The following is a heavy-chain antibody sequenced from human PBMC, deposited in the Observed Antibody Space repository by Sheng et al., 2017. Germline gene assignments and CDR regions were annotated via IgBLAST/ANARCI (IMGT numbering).Heavy chain of an antibody. CDR3: ASLPRLYGEYDY. V-gene: IGHV3-7*01. CDR1: GFTFRSYW. CDR2: IKQDGSEK. Sequence: EVQLVESGGGLVQPGGSLRLSCAASGFTFRSYWMNWVRQAPGKGLEWVANIKQDGSEKYYVDSVKGRFTISRDNAKNSLYLQMNSLRAEDTAVYYCASLPRLYGEYDYWGQGTLVTVSS. J-gene: IGHJ4*02. D-gene: IGHD4-17*01.